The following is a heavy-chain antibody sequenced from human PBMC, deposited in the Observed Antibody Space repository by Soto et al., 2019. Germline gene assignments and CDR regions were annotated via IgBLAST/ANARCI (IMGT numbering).Heavy chain of an antibody. CDR1: GGSISSGSYY. V-gene: IGHV4-31*01. CDR2: IYYSGST. D-gene: IGHD3-10*01. CDR3: ATRTDYYDGSGSLAGMDV. J-gene: IGHJ6*02. Sequence: QVQLQESGPGLVKPSQTLSLTCTVSGGSISSGSYYWSWIRQLPGKGLEWIGYIYYSGSTYYNPSLKRTVTISVDASKNQFPLKLSSVTAAETAVYYCATRTDYYDGSGSLAGMDVWGQGTTVTVSS.